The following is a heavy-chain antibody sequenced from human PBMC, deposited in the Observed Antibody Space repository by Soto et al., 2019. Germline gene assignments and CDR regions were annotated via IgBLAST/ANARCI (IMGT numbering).Heavy chain of an antibody. CDR3: AREGSGLTVATTYYF. CDR1: GFTFSGYE. D-gene: IGHD6-19*01. Sequence: EVQLVESGGGLGQPGGSLRLSCAASGFTFSGYEMNWVRQAPGRGLEWISYISSSGRIIYYADSVKGRFTISRDNAKNSLYLQMNSLRVEDTALYYCAREGSGLTVATTYYFWGQGTLVTVSS. J-gene: IGHJ4*02. V-gene: IGHV3-48*03. CDR2: ISSSGRII.